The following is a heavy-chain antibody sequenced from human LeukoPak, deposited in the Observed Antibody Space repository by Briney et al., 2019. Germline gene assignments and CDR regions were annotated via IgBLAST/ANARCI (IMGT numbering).Heavy chain of an antibody. V-gene: IGHV3-23*01. CDR1: GFTFSSYA. D-gene: IGHD4-23*01. Sequence: GGSLRLSCAASGFTFSSYAMSWVRQAPGKGLEWVSAISGSGGSTYYADSVKGRFTISRDNSKNTPYLQMNSLRAEDTAVYYCAKVSGGNSDAFDIWGQGTMVTVSS. J-gene: IGHJ3*02. CDR2: ISGSGGST. CDR3: AKVSGGNSDAFDI.